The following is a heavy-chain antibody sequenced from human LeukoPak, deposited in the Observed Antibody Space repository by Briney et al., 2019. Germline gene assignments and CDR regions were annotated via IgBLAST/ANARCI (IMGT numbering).Heavy chain of an antibody. D-gene: IGHD3-10*01. V-gene: IGHV3-43*02. CDR1: GFTFDDYA. CDR2: MSGDGGST. Sequence: GGSLRLSCAASGFTFDDYAMHWVRQAPGKGLEWVSLMSGDGGSTYYADSVKGRFTISRDNSKNSLYLHMNSLRTEDTALSYCAKAGPTYYYASGDYSDYWGQGPLVTVSS. J-gene: IGHJ4*02. CDR3: AKAGPTYYYASGDYSDY.